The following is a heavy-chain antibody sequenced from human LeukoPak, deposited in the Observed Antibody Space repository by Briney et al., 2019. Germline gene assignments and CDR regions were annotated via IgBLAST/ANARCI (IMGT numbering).Heavy chain of an antibody. CDR3: ARDSAVAKGYYYYMDV. J-gene: IGHJ6*03. CDR1: GYTFTSYG. CDR2: ISAYNGNT. Sequence: ASVKVSCKASGYTFTSYGISWVRQAPGQGLEWMGWISAYNGNTNYAQKLQGRVTMTTGTSTSTAYMELRSLRSDDTAVYYCARDSAVAKGYYYYMDVWGKGTTVTISS. D-gene: IGHD6-19*01. V-gene: IGHV1-18*01.